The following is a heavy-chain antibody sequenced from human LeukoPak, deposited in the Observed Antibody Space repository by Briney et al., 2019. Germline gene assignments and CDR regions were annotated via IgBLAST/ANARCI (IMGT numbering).Heavy chain of an antibody. CDR2: ISNFGDII. CDR1: GFTFSNYE. CDR3: ARYYYGSGTSFDP. Sequence: GGSLRLSCAASGFTFSNYEMNWVRQAPGKGLEWISHISNFGDIIHYADSVEGRFTISRDNAKNTLFLQMSSLRAEDTAVFYCARYYYGSGTSFDPWGQGTLVTVSS. V-gene: IGHV3-48*03. D-gene: IGHD3-10*01. J-gene: IGHJ5*02.